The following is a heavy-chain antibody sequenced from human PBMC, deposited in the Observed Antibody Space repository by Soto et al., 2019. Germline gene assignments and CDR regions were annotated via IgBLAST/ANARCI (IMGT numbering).Heavy chain of an antibody. CDR2: ISGSAAST. J-gene: IGHJ5*02. D-gene: IGHD6-6*01. CDR1: GFTFSNYP. V-gene: IGHV3-23*01. CDR3: AKQYGGSSSSWFDP. Sequence: GGSLRLSCAASGFTFSNYPMSWVRQAPGKGLEWVATISGSAASTYYADSVKGRFTISRDSSKNTMDLQMDSLRAEDTAMYYCAKQYGGSSSSWFDPWGQGTLVTVSS.